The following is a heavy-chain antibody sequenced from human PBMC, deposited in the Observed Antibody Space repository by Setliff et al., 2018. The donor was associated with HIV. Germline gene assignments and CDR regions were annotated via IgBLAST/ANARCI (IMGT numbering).Heavy chain of an antibody. J-gene: IGHJ6*03. D-gene: IGHD3-22*01. CDR2: ISYSGST. CDR3: ARRRSPPSGFYSKYYMDV. V-gene: IGHV4-61*01. Sequence: LSLTCTVSGGSISSGSFFWSWIRQPPGKGLEWIGHISYSGSTNYNPSLKSRVTISVDTSKNQFSLKLTSVTAADTAVYYCARRRSPPSGFYSKYYMDVWGKGTTVTVSS. CDR1: GGSISSGSFF.